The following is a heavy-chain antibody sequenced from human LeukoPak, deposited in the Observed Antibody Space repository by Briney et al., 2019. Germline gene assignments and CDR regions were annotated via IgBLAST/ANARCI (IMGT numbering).Heavy chain of an antibody. D-gene: IGHD3-10*01. V-gene: IGHV4-4*07. CDR2: MHTSGST. Sequence: SETLSLTCIVSGGSISGHYWNWIRQPAGKGLEWIGRMHTSGSTNYNPSLRSRVTMSVDTSKNQFSLRLSSVTAADTAVYYCARGGYYGSGSYTVDVWGKGTTVTVSS. J-gene: IGHJ6*04. CDR1: GGSISGHY. CDR3: ARGGYYGSGSYTVDV.